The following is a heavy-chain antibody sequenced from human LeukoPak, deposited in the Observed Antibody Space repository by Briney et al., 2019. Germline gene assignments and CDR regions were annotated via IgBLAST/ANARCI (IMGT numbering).Heavy chain of an antibody. CDR2: TYYRSTWYN. J-gene: IGHJ5*02. Sequence: SQTLSLTCAISGDSVSSNSVTWNWIRQSPSRGLEWLGRTYYRSTWYNDYAVSVRGRITVNPDTSKNQFSLHLNSVTSEDTAVYYCVQVRLAGLFDPWGQGTLVTVSS. CDR1: GDSVSSNSVT. V-gene: IGHV6-1*01. CDR3: VQVRLAGLFDP. D-gene: IGHD3-3*02.